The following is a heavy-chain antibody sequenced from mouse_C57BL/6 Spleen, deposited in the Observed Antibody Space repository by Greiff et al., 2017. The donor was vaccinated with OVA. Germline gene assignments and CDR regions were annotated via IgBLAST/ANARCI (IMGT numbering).Heavy chain of an antibody. Sequence: EVKLVESEGGLVQPGSSMKLSCTASGFTFSDYYMAWVRQVPEKGLEWVANINYDGSSTYYLDSLKSRFIISRDNAKNILYLQMSSLKSEDTATYYCARGFITTVDWYFDVWGTGTTVTVSS. CDR1: GFTFSDYY. D-gene: IGHD1-1*01. CDR3: ARGFITTVDWYFDV. CDR2: INYDGSST. J-gene: IGHJ1*03. V-gene: IGHV5-16*01.